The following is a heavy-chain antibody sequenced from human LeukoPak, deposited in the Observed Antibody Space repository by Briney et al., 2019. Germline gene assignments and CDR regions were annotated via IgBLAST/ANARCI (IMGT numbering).Heavy chain of an antibody. D-gene: IGHD3-9*01. V-gene: IGHV4-34*01. CDR2: INHSGST. Sequence: PSETLSLTCAVYGGSFSGYYWSWIRQPPGKGLEWIGEINHSGSTNYNPSLKSRVTISVDTSKNQFSLKLSSVTAADTAVYYCARVRRYDILTGNKGVDYWGQGTLVTVSS. CDR1: GGSFSGYY. J-gene: IGHJ4*02. CDR3: ARVRRYDILTGNKGVDY.